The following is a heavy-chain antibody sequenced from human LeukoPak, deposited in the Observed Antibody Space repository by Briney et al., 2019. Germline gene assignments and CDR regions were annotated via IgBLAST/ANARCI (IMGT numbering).Heavy chain of an antibody. CDR2: IKQDGSEK. V-gene: IGHV3-7*01. Sequence: GGSLRLSCAASGFTFSTSWMSWVRQAPGKGLEWVANIKQDGSEKYYVDSVKGRFTISRDNAKNSLYLQMNSLRAEDTAVYYCARDFRAGTGDAFDIWGQGTMVTVSS. J-gene: IGHJ3*02. CDR1: GFTFSTSW. CDR3: ARDFRAGTGDAFDI. D-gene: IGHD6-19*01.